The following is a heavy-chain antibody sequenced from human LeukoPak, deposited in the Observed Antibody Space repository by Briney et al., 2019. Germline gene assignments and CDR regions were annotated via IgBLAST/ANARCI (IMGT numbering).Heavy chain of an antibody. Sequence: GGSLRLSCAASGFTFSNAWMNWVRQAPGKGLEWVGRIKSKTDGGTTDYAAPVRGRFTISRDDSKNTLYLQMNSLKTEDTAVYYCSTTYYYDSSEGYWGQGTLVTVSS. V-gene: IGHV3-15*07. CDR3: STTYYYDSSEGY. J-gene: IGHJ4*02. CDR1: GFTFSNAW. CDR2: IKSKTDGGTT. D-gene: IGHD3-22*01.